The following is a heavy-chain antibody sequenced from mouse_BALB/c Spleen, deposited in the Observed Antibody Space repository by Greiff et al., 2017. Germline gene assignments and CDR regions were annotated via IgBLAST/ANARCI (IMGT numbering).Heavy chain of an antibody. Sequence: QVQLQQPGAELVRPGASVKLSCKASGYTFTSYWINWVKQRPGQGLEWIGNIYPSDSYTNYNQKFKDKATLTVDKSSSTAYMQLSSPTSEDSAVYYCTMGGDYYFDYWGQGTTLTGSS. CDR2: IYPSDSYT. J-gene: IGHJ2*01. CDR3: TMGGDYYFDY. V-gene: IGHV1-69*02. CDR1: GYTFTSYW. D-gene: IGHD3-3*01.